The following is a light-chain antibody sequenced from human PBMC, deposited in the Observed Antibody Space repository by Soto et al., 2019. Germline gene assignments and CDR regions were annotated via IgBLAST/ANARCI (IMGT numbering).Light chain of an antibody. CDR1: SSDVGAYNY. CDR3: SLFAYSNTCV. CDR2: EVT. Sequence: QSALTQPPSASGSPGQSVTISCTGTSSDVGAYNYVSWYQQHAGKAPKLVIYEVTKRPSGVPDRFSGSKSANTASLTVSGLQAEHEADYYCSLFAYSNTCVFGVGTKLPIL. V-gene: IGLV2-8*01. J-gene: IGLJ3*02.